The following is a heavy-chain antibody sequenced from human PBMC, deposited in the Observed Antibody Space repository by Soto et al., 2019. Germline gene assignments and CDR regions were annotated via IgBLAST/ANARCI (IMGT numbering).Heavy chain of an antibody. V-gene: IGHV3-33*03. CDR3: AKNQDWNRPDPGAFDV. CDR1: GFTFSSYG. Sequence: GGSLRLSCAASGFTFSSYGMHWVRQAPGKGLEWVAGISGSGNQIDYRDSVEGRFTVSRDNSKNTLFLQMNGLSAGDTAVYFCAKNQDWNRPDPGAFDVWGQGTMVTV. D-gene: IGHD1-1*01. CDR2: ISGSGNQI. J-gene: IGHJ3*01.